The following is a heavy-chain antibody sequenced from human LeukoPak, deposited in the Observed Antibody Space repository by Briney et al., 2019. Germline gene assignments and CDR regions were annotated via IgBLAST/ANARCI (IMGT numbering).Heavy chain of an antibody. J-gene: IGHJ5*02. Sequence: SETLSLTCTVSGGSISSGDYYWTWIRQPPGKGLEWIGYICYSGSTYYNPSLMSRVIMSVDTSRNQFSLNLSSVTAADTAVYYCARQLTGGWFDPWGQGTLVTVSS. D-gene: IGHD7-27*01. CDR2: ICYSGST. CDR3: ARQLTGGWFDP. V-gene: IGHV4-30-4*01. CDR1: GGSISSGDYY.